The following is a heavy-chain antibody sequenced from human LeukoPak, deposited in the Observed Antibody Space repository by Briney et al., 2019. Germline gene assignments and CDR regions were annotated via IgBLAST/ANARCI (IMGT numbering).Heavy chain of an antibody. J-gene: IGHJ4*02. D-gene: IGHD6-13*01. Sequence: GGSLRLSCAASGFTVSSNYMSWVRQAPGKGLEWVSVIYSGGSTYYADSVKGRFTISRDNSKNTLYLQMNSLRAEGTAVYYCARDRSWPSYFDYWGQGTLVTVSS. CDR1: GFTVSSNY. CDR3: ARDRSWPSYFDY. CDR2: IYSGGST. V-gene: IGHV3-53*01.